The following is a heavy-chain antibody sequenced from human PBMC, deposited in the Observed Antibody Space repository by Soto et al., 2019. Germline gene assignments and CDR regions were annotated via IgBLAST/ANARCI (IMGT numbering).Heavy chain of an antibody. CDR1: GYTFTSYG. V-gene: IGHV1-18*01. D-gene: IGHD2-15*01. J-gene: IGHJ5*02. CDR2: ISAYNGNT. Sequence: ASVKVSCKASGYTFTSYGISWVRQAPGQGLEWMGWISAYNGNTNYAQKLQGRVTMTTDTSTSTAYMELRSLRSDDTAVYYCARAVSIVVVVAATRRVWFDPWGQGTLVTVSS. CDR3: ARAVSIVVVVAATRRVWFDP.